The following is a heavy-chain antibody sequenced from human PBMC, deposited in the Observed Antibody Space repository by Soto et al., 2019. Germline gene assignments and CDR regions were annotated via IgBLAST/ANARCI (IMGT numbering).Heavy chain of an antibody. Sequence: PTLVNPTQTLTLPCTFSGFSLSTTGVGVGWIRQPPGKALAWLALIYWNDDKRYSPSLKSRLTITKDTSKNQVVLTMTNMDPVDTATYYCAHRTLLNYYDSSGYYYENWFDPWGQGTLVTVSS. D-gene: IGHD3-22*01. J-gene: IGHJ5*02. V-gene: IGHV2-5*01. CDR3: AHRTLLNYYDSSGYYYENWFDP. CDR2: IYWNDDK. CDR1: GFSLSTTGVG.